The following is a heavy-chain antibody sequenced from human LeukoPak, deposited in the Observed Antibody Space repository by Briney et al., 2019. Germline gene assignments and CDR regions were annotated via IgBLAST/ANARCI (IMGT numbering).Heavy chain of an antibody. Sequence: GGSLRLSCAASGFPFSSYDMSWVRQAPGKGLEWVSTINRSGGITYYADSVRGRFIIFRDNSKNTVSLQMNSLTAEDTAVYYCAMDLGYWGQGTLVTVSS. J-gene: IGHJ4*02. V-gene: IGHV3-23*01. CDR3: AMDLGY. CDR1: GFPFSSYD. CDR2: INRSGGIT.